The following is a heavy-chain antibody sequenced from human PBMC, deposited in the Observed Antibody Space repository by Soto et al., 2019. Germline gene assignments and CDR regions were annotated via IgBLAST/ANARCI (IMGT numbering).Heavy chain of an antibody. D-gene: IGHD4-17*01. V-gene: IGHV1-69*12. CDR3: ARDNRGTVTTSRWFDP. CDR1: GGTFSSYA. J-gene: IGHJ5*02. CDR2: IIPIFGTA. Sequence: QVQLVQSGAEVKKPGSSVKVSCKASGGTFSSYAISWVRQAPGQGLEWMGGIIPIFGTANYAQKFQGRVTITADQSTSTAYMEMSGLRSEDTAVYYCARDNRGTVTTSRWFDPWGQGTLVTVSS.